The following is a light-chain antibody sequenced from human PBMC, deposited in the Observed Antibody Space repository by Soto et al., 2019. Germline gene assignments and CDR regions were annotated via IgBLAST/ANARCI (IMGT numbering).Light chain of an antibody. CDR3: AAWDDSLNGGV. J-gene: IGLJ3*02. V-gene: IGLV1-47*01. CDR2: RNN. CDR1: SSNIGTNY. Sequence: QSVVTQPPSASGTPGQRVTISCSGSSSNIGTNYVYWYQQLPGTAPKLLIYRNNQRPSGVPDRFSGSKSGTSASLAISGLRSEDEAEYYCAAWDDSLNGGVFGGGTKLTVL.